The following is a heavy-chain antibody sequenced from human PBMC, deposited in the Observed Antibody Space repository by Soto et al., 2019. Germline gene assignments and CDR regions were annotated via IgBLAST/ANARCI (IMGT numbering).Heavy chain of an antibody. CDR1: GGSLTGYY. D-gene: IGHD5-12*01. Sequence: QVHLQQWGAGLLKPSETLSLTCAVNGGSLTGYYWSWIRQPPGKGLEWIGEIKDGGVTNYSPPLKVRVPMSADTSKNQFSLKLNSVTAADTAVYYCARGQEGIVATHWDQGTLVTVSS. CDR3: ARGQEGIVATH. V-gene: IGHV4-34*01. CDR2: IKDGGVT. J-gene: IGHJ4*02.